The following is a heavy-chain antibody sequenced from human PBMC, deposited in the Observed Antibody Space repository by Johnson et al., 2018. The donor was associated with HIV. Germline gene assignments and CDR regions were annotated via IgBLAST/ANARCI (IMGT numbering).Heavy chain of an antibody. CDR3: VRDDGISGDAFDM. V-gene: IGHV3-30*03. CDR2: ISYDGSNK. Sequence: QVQLVESGGGLVQPGGSLRLSCAASGFTFSSYWMTWVRQAPGKGLEWVAVISYDGSNKYYADSVKGRFTISRDNAKNSVDLQMNSLRVDDTAVYYCVRDDGISGDAFDMWGQGTMVTVSS. J-gene: IGHJ3*02. CDR1: GFTFSSYW. D-gene: IGHD3-10*01.